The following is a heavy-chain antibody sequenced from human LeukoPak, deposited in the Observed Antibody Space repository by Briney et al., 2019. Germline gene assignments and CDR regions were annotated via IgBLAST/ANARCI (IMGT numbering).Heavy chain of an antibody. CDR3: ASLDY. CDR2: ITSSSSSM. J-gene: IGHJ4*02. Sequence: GGSLRLSCAASGFTFSTYNMNWVRQAPGKGLEWVSFITSSSSSMDYADSVKGRFTISRDNAKNSLYLQMNSLRVDDTAVYYCASLDYWGRGTLVTVSS. V-gene: IGHV3-48*04. CDR1: GFTFSTYN.